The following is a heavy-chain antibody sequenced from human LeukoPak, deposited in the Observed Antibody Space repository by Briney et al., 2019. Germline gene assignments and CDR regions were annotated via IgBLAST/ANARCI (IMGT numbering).Heavy chain of an antibody. Sequence: ASVKVSCKASGYTFTSYGVSWVRQAPGQGLEWMGWISAYNGNTNYAQKVQGRVTMTTDTSTSTAYMELRSLRSDDTAVYYCAREYYYDSSGYPGDYYYYYMDVWGKGTTVTVSS. CDR1: GYTFTSYG. D-gene: IGHD3-22*01. CDR2: ISAYNGNT. CDR3: AREYYYDSSGYPGDYYYYYMDV. V-gene: IGHV1-18*01. J-gene: IGHJ6*03.